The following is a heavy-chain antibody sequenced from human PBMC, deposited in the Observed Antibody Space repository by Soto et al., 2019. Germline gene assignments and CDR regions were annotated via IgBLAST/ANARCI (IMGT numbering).Heavy chain of an antibody. CDR3: ATLGPARLLAS. Sequence: GGSLRLSCAGSGFIFGHYAMTWVRQAPGKGLEWISAISGRGDSTYYADAVKGRFTISRDNSKNTLYLQMNSLRAEDTAVYYCATLGPARLLASWGQGTLVTVSS. J-gene: IGHJ4*02. D-gene: IGHD1-26*01. CDR1: GFIFGHYA. V-gene: IGHV3-23*01. CDR2: ISGRGDST.